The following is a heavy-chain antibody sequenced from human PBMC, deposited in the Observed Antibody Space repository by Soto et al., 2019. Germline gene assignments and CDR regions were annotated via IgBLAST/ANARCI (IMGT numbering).Heavy chain of an antibody. CDR3: AKDRGTYYYGSGNCFDY. V-gene: IGHV3-9*01. CDR1: GFTFDDYA. Sequence: EVQLVESGGGLVQPGRSLRLSCAASGFTFDDYAMNWVRQAPGKGLEWVSGISWDSGSIGCADSVKGRFTISRDNAKNSLYLQMNSLRSEDTALYYYAKDRGTYYYGSGNCFDYWGQGTLVTVSS. J-gene: IGHJ4*02. D-gene: IGHD3-10*01. CDR2: ISWDSGSI.